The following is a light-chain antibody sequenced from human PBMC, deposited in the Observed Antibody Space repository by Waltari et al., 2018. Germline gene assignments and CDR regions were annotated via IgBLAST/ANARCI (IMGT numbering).Light chain of an antibody. V-gene: IGKV1-27*01. J-gene: IGKJ1*01. CDR3: QRYNSAPWT. CDR1: QGISNS. Sequence: DIQMTQSPSSLSASVGDRVTITCRASQGISNSLAWYQQKPGRVPKLLIYAASTLHSGVPSRFSGSGSGTDFTLTISSLQPEDVATYYCQRYNSAPWTFGQGTKVEIK. CDR2: AAS.